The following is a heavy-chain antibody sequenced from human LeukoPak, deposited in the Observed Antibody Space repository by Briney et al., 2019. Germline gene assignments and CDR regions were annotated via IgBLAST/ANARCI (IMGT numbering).Heavy chain of an antibody. Sequence: GGSLRLSCAASGFSFSDYWMHWVRQAPGKGLVWVSRINSGGSNTNYADSVKGRFSIFRDNAKSTLYLQMNSLRAEDTAVYYCARGGSGSGWSPYWGQGTLVTVSS. J-gene: IGHJ4*02. CDR3: ARGGSGSGWSPY. D-gene: IGHD6-19*01. V-gene: IGHV3-74*01. CDR1: GFSFSDYW. CDR2: INSGGSNT.